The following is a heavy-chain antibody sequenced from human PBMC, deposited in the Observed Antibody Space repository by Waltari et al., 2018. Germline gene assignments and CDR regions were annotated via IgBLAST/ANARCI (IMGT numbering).Heavy chain of an antibody. CDR3: ARGAAMVTLYYYYYMDV. CDR1: GGPFSGYY. D-gene: IGHD5-18*01. Sequence: QVQLQQWGAGLLKPSETLSLSCAVYGGPFSGYYWSWIRQPPGKGVEWIGEINHSGSTNYNPSLKSRVTISVDTSKNQFSLNLSSVTAADTAVYYCARGAAMVTLYYYYYMDVWGKGTTVTVSS. V-gene: IGHV4-34*01. J-gene: IGHJ6*03. CDR2: INHSGST.